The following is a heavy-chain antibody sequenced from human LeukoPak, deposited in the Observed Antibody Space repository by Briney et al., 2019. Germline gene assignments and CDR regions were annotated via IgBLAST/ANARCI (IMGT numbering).Heavy chain of an antibody. CDR1: GFTFSSYA. CDR3: VRDSTGITYYGSRGFDH. CDR2: ISTSSSYI. D-gene: IGHD3-10*01. Sequence: GGSLRLSCAASGFTFSSYAMNWVRQAPGKGLQWVSPISTSSSYIYYADSLKGRFTISRDNAKNSVYLQVDSLRAEDTAVYYCVRDSTGITYYGSRGFDHWGQGTLVTVSS. V-gene: IGHV3-21*01. J-gene: IGHJ4*02.